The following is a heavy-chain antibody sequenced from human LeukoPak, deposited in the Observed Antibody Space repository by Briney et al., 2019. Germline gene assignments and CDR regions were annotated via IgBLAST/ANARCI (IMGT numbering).Heavy chain of an antibody. Sequence: ASVKVSCKASGYTFTSYDINWVRQATGQGLEWMGWMNPNRGNTGYAQKFQGRATITRNTSISTAYMELSSLRSEDTAVYYCASGVRFLENYYYMDVWGKGTTVTVSS. D-gene: IGHD3-3*01. V-gene: IGHV1-8*03. CDR1: GYTFTSYD. CDR2: MNPNRGNT. CDR3: ASGVRFLENYYYMDV. J-gene: IGHJ6*03.